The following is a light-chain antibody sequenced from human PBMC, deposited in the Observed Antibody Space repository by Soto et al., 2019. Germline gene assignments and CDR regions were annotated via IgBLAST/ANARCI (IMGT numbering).Light chain of an antibody. CDR1: SSDVGGYDY. Sequence: QSALTQPPSASGSPGQTVTISCTGTSSDVGGYDYVSWYQQHPGEAPKLIIYEVSNRPSGVSNRFSGSKSGNTASLTITGLQPEDEASYYCTSYTITHIPVIFGGGTQLTVL. CDR2: EVS. J-gene: IGLJ7*01. V-gene: IGLV2-14*01. CDR3: TSYTITHIPVI.